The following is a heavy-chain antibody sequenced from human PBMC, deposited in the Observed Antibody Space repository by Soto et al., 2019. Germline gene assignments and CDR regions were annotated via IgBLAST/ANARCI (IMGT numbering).Heavy chain of an antibody. J-gene: IGHJ5*02. D-gene: IGHD3-10*01. CDR1: GGSISSGDYY. CDR2: IYYSGST. V-gene: IGHV4-30-4*01. Sequence: QVQLQESGPGLVKPSQTLSLTCTVSGGSISSGDYYWSWIRQPPGKGLEWIGYIYYSGSTYYNPSLKSRVTISVDTSKNQFSLKLSSVTAADTAVYYCARDGSGYARPGVSWFDPWGQGTLVTVSS. CDR3: ARDGSGYARPGVSWFDP.